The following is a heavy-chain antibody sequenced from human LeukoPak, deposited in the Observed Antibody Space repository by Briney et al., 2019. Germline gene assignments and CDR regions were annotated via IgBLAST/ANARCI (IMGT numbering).Heavy chain of an antibody. Sequence: PGGSLRLSCAASGFTFSSYSMNWVRQAPGKGLEWVSSISSSSSYIYYADSVKGRFTISRDNAKNSLYLQMNSLRAEDTAVYYCAKPHTPHCSGGTCYLFDYWGQGTLVTVSS. CDR1: GFTFSSYS. J-gene: IGHJ4*02. D-gene: IGHD2-15*01. V-gene: IGHV3-21*04. CDR2: ISSSSSYI. CDR3: AKPHTPHCSGGTCYLFDY.